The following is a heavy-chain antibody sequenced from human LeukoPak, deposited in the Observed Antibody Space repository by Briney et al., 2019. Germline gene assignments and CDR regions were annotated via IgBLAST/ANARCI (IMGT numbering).Heavy chain of an antibody. CDR2: ISHTGLT. J-gene: IGHJ5*02. V-gene: IGHV4-34*01. Sequence: PSETLSLTCAVYGGSFSGYYWTLIRQTPGKGLEWIGEISHTGLTGSNPSLKSRVTIFVDSSMKQFSLRMTSVTAADTGVYYCARVPDITARPCDTWGPGTLVTVSS. D-gene: IGHD1-1*01. CDR1: GGSFSGYY. CDR3: ARVPDITARPCDT.